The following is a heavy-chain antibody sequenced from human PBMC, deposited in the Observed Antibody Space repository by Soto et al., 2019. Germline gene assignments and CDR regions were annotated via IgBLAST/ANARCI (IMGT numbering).Heavy chain of an antibody. CDR1: GFAFTRYS. J-gene: IGHJ4*02. Sequence: GGSLRLSCAASGFAFTRYSMNWVRQAPGKGLEWVSSISSTTNYIYYGDSMKGRFTISRDNAKNSLYLEMNSLRAEDTAVYYCARESEDLTSNFDYWGQGTLVTVSS. CDR2: ISSTTNYI. CDR3: ARESEDLTSNFDY. V-gene: IGHV3-21*06.